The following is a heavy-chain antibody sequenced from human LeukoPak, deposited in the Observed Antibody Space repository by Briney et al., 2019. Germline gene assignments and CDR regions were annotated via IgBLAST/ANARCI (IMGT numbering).Heavy chain of an antibody. CDR3: ARHGGPEDTSGSAEYFQH. CDR2: ISDSGTT. Sequence: PSETLSLSCTVSGGSISSRSYYWGWIRQPPGEGLEWIGSISDSGTTGYAPSLKSRVTISVDTSKNEFSLRLSSVTAADTAVYFCARHGGPEDTSGSAEYFQHWGQGTLVTVSS. CDR1: GGSISSRSYY. J-gene: IGHJ1*01. V-gene: IGHV4-39*01. D-gene: IGHD3-22*01.